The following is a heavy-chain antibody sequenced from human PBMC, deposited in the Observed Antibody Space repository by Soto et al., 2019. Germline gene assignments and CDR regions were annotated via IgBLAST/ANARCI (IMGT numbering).Heavy chain of an antibody. D-gene: IGHD7-27*01. J-gene: IGHJ4*02. CDR2: IYYTGST. CDR3: ARANWYSEY. CDR1: GGSINNHY. V-gene: IGHV4-59*11. Sequence: QVHLQESVPGLVKPSETLSLTCTVSGGSINNHYWSWIRQPPGKGLEWIGYIYYTGSTNYNPSLKSRVTMSVDTSKNQFSLNLTSLTAADTAIYYCARANWYSEYWGQGTLVTVSS.